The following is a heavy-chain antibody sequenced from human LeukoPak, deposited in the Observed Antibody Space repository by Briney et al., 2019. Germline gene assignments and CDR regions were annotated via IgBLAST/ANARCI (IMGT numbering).Heavy chain of an antibody. Sequence: SETLSLTCAVYGGSFSDYYWSWIRQPPGKGLEWIGEINHSGSTNYSPSLKSRVTISVDTSKNQFSLKLSSVTAADTALYYCARHNYYNFWNALNWFDPWGQGTLVTVSS. CDR1: GGSFSDYY. D-gene: IGHD3-3*01. CDR3: ARHNYYNFWNALNWFDP. V-gene: IGHV4-34*01. J-gene: IGHJ5*02. CDR2: INHSGST.